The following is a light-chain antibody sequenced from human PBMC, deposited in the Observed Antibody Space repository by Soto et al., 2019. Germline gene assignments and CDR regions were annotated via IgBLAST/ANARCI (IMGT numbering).Light chain of an antibody. V-gene: IGKV1-5*01. CDR1: QSISSW. CDR3: QQYNTYPWT. CDR2: DAS. Sequence: DIQMTQSPSTLSASVGDRVTITCRARQSISSWLAWYQQKPGKAPKLLIYDASDLESGVPSRFSGSGSGTEFTLTISSLQPDDFATYYCQQYNTYPWTFGQGTKVEIK. J-gene: IGKJ1*01.